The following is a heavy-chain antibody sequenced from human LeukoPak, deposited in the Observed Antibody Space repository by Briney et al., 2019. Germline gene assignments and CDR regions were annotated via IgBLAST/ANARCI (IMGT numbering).Heavy chain of an antibody. CDR2: INHSGST. J-gene: IGHJ5*02. CDR3: ARARYCSSTSCYTDWFDP. V-gene: IGHV4-34*01. Sequence: SETLSLTCAVYGGSFSGYYWSWNRQPPGKGLEWIGEINHSGSTNYNPSLKSRVTISVDTSKNQFSLKLSSVTAADTAVYYCARARYCSSTSCYTDWFDPWGQGTLVTVSS. CDR1: GGSFSGYY. D-gene: IGHD2-2*02.